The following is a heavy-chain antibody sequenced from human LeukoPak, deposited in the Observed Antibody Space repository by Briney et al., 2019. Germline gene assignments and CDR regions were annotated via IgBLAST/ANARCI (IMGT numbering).Heavy chain of an antibody. Sequence: KSSDTLSLTCTVSGGSISSGGYYWSWIRQHPGKGLEWIGYIYYSGSTYYNPSLKSRVTISVDTSKNQFPLKLSSVTAADTAVYCCVSAAGTPRWFDPWGQGTLVTVSS. CDR2: IYYSGST. J-gene: IGHJ5*02. CDR3: VSAAGTPRWFDP. V-gene: IGHV4-31*03. D-gene: IGHD6-13*01. CDR1: GGSISSGGYY.